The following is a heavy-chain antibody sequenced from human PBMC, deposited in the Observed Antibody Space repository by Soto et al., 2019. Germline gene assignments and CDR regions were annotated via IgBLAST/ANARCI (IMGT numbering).Heavy chain of an antibody. Sequence: GGSLRLSCAASGFTFSSYWMSWVRQAPGKGLEWVANIKQDGSEKYYVDSVKGRFTISRDNAKNSLYLQMNSLRAEDTAVYYCARGTYNDFWSGRPIIHGMDVWGQGTTVTVSS. CDR3: ARGTYNDFWSGRPIIHGMDV. CDR1: GFTFSSYW. J-gene: IGHJ6*02. D-gene: IGHD3-3*01. CDR2: IKQDGSEK. V-gene: IGHV3-7*03.